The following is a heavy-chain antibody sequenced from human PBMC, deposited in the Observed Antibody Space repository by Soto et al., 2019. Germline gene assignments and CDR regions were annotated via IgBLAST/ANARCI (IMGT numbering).Heavy chain of an antibody. V-gene: IGHV3-11*01. CDR1: GFTLSDYY. CDR3: ARAVKQWLVGGDYYYYSMDV. D-gene: IGHD6-19*01. J-gene: IGHJ6*03. CDR2: ISSSATII. Sequence: QVQLVESGGGLVKPGGSLRLSCEASGFTLSDYYMTWIRQAPGKGLEWISYISSSATIIYYADSVKGRFTISRDNAKTSLYLQMNSLRAEDTAVYYCARAVKQWLVGGDYYYYSMDVWGKGTTVTVSS.